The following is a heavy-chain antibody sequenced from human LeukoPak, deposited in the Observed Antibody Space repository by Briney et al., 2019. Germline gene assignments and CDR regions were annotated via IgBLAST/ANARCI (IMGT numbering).Heavy chain of an antibody. V-gene: IGHV1-69*13. Sequence: GALVKVSCKASGGTFSSYAISWVRQAPGQGLEWMGGTFPIFGTANYAQKFQGRVTITADESTSTAYMELSSLRSEDTAVYYCARDALGYCSSTSSFGSWFDPWGQGTLVTVSS. CDR2: TFPIFGTA. J-gene: IGHJ5*02. D-gene: IGHD2-2*01. CDR1: GGTFSSYA. CDR3: ARDALGYCSSTSSFGSWFDP.